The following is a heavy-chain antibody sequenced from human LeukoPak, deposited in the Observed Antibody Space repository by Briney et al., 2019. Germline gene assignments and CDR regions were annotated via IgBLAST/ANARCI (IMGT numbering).Heavy chain of an antibody. Sequence: ASVKVSCKASGGTFSSYAISWVRQAPGQGLGWMGGIIPIFGTANYAQKFQGRVTITTDESTSTAYMELSSLRSEDTAVYYCASGYYYDSSGSQYFQHWGQGTLVTVSS. J-gene: IGHJ1*01. CDR3: ASGYYYDSSGSQYFQH. V-gene: IGHV1-69*05. D-gene: IGHD3-22*01. CDR2: IIPIFGTA. CDR1: GGTFSSYA.